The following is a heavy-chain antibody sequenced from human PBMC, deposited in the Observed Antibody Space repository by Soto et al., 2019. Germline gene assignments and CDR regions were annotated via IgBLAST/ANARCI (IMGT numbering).Heavy chain of an antibody. V-gene: IGHV1-69*13. CDR3: ARYARPGYSSNADRDNAFDI. Sequence: GASEQVSYKASGGTFSSYASIWVRQAPGQGLEWMGGIIPIFGTANCAQKFQGRVTITADESTSTAYMELSSLRSEDTAVYYCARYARPGYSSNADRDNAFDIWGQGTMVTVSS. CDR2: IIPIFGTA. J-gene: IGHJ3*02. D-gene: IGHD6-13*01. CDR1: GGTFSSYA.